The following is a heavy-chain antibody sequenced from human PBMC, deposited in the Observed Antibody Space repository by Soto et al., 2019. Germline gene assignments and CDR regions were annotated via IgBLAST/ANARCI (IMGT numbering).Heavy chain of an antibody. Sequence: ASVKVSCKASGYTFTSYAMHWARQAPGQRLELMGWINAGNGNTKYSQKFQGRVTITRDTSASTAYMELSSLRSEDTAVYCCARACTGGSCYSVYYYYYMDVWGKGTTVTVSS. CDR1: GYTFTSYA. J-gene: IGHJ6*03. CDR3: ARACTGGSCYSVYYYYYMDV. D-gene: IGHD2-15*01. V-gene: IGHV1-3*01. CDR2: INAGNGNT.